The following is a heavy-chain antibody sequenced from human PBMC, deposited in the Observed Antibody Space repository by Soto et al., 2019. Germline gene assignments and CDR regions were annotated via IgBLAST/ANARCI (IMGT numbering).Heavy chain of an antibody. V-gene: IGHV4-59*01. CDR3: ARLLRCGVGATVYFDY. CDR2: IYYSGST. D-gene: IGHD1-26*01. Sequence: PSETLSLTCTVSGGSISSYYWSWIRQPPGKGLEWIGYIYYSGSTNYNPSLKSRVTISVDTSKNQFSLKLSSVTAADTAVYYCARLLRCGVGATVYFDYWGQGTLVPGSS. J-gene: IGHJ4*02. CDR1: GGSISSYY.